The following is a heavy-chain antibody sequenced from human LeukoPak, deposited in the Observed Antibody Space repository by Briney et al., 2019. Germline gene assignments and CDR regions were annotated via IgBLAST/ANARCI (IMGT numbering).Heavy chain of an antibody. V-gene: IGHV3-74*01. CDR1: GFPFSAYW. CDR3: ARETIAVVPAALY. CDR2: INSDGTTT. J-gene: IGHJ4*02. Sequence: GGSLRLSCAASGFPFSAYWMHWVRQVPGKGPVWVSRINSDGTTTNYADSVKGRFTISRDSAKNTLYLQMNSLRAEDTAVYYCARETIAVVPAALYWGQGTLVTVSS. D-gene: IGHD2-2*01.